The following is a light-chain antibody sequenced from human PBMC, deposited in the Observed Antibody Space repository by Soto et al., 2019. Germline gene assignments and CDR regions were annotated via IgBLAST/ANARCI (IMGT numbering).Light chain of an antibody. Sequence: QSALTQPPSVSGSPGQSVTISCTGTSSGVGSYNRVSWYHQPPGTAPKLIIYEVSNRPSGAPDRFSGSKSGNTASLTISGLQAEDEADYYCSSFTRSNTWVFGGGTKLTVL. V-gene: IGLV2-18*02. J-gene: IGLJ3*02. CDR3: SSFTRSNTWV. CDR2: EVS. CDR1: SSGVGSYNR.